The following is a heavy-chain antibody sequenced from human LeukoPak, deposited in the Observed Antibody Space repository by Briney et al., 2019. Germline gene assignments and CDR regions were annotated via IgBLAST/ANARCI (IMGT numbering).Heavy chain of an antibody. CDR1: GFTFSSYS. V-gene: IGHV3-48*01. CDR2: VSSSGTTT. Sequence: GGSLRLSCAASGFTFSSYSVIWARQAPGKGLEWVSYVSSSGTTTYYADSVKGRFTISRDNGKNLVSLQMNSLRAEDTAVYYCARRYCSSTSCLIDYWGQGTLVTVSS. D-gene: IGHD2-2*01. CDR3: ARRYCSSTSCLIDY. J-gene: IGHJ4*02.